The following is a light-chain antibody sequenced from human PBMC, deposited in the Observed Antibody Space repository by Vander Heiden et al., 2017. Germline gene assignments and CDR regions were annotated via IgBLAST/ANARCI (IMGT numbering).Light chain of an antibody. CDR2: SSI. CDR1: SSNIGSNS. J-gene: IGLJ3*02. V-gene: IGLV1-44*01. CDR3: AAWDGSLNGWV. Sequence: QSLLTQPPSASGPPGQRVTISCSGSSSNIGSNSVSWYQQFPGTAPKRLIHSSIQRPSGVPDRFAGSKSGASASLGISGLQSEDEADYYCAAWDGSLNGWVFGGGTKLTVL.